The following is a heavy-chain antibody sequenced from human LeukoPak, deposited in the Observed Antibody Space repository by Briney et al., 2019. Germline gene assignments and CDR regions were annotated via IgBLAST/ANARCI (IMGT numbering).Heavy chain of an antibody. CDR1: KFIFSNYW. Sequence: GGSLRLSCAASKFIFSNYWMSWVRQAPGKGLEWVAYIKKTGSETYYVDSVKGRFTITRDNARNSLFLQMNSLRAEDTAVYYCAKEDGYCSGGNCYSYFDCWGQGSLVTVSS. D-gene: IGHD2-15*01. CDR2: IKKTGSET. J-gene: IGHJ4*02. CDR3: AKEDGYCSGGNCYSYFDC. V-gene: IGHV3-7*01.